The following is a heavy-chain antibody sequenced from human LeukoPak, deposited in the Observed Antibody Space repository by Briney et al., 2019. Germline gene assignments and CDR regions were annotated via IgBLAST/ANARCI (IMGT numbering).Heavy chain of an antibody. CDR3: AKDHFTREKNVMITFGGVIVIPHY. CDR1: GFSFSVYV. D-gene: IGHD3-16*02. J-gene: IGHJ4*02. Sequence: GGSLRLSCAASGFSFSVYVMSWVRQAPGKGLEWVSAISGSGGSTYYADSVKGRFTISRDNSKNTLYLQMNSLRAEDTAVYYCAKDHFTREKNVMITFGGVIVIPHYWGQGTLVTVSS. CDR2: ISGSGGST. V-gene: IGHV3-23*01.